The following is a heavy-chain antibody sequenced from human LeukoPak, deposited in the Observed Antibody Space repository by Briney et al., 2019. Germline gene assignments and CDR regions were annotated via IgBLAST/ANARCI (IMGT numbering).Heavy chain of an antibody. Sequence: KTSETLSLTCTVSGYSISSGYYWGWIRQPPGKGLEWIGSLYHTGITYYNPSLKSRISMSVVASKNLFSLNMNSVTAADTAVYYCVRFLYSNGIDYWGQGTLVSVSS. J-gene: IGHJ4*02. CDR2: LYHTGIT. V-gene: IGHV4-38-2*02. D-gene: IGHD5-18*01. CDR1: GYSISSGYY. CDR3: VRFLYSNGIDY.